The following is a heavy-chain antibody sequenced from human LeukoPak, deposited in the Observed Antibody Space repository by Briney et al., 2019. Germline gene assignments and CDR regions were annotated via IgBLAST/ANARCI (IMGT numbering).Heavy chain of an antibody. CDR1: DGSFTNYD. D-gene: IGHD3-3*01. J-gene: IGHJ4*02. V-gene: IGHV4-59*08. Sequence: SETLSLTCTVSDGSFTNYDWSWVRQPPWKGLEFIGHVHYSGTTNYNPSLKSRVTISVDTSKNQFSLKLSSVTAADTAVYYCARGGHYDFWSGYFPNDYWGQGTLVTVSS. CDR2: VHYSGTT. CDR3: ARGGHYDFWSGYFPNDY.